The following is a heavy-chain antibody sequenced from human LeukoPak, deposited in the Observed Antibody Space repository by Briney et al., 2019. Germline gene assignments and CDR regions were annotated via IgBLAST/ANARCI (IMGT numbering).Heavy chain of an antibody. Sequence: GGSLRLSCAASGFTFSSYNMNWVRQAPGKGLEWVPSITSSSSSTYYADSVKGRFTISRDNAKNSLYLQMNSLRAEGTAVYYCANTKQFEYWGQGTLVTVSS. CDR3: ANTKQFEY. CDR2: ITSSSSST. V-gene: IGHV3-21*01. J-gene: IGHJ4*02. D-gene: IGHD1-1*01. CDR1: GFTFSSYN.